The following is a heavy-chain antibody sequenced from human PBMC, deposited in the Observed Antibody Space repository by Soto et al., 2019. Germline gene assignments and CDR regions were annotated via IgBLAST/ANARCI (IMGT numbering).Heavy chain of an antibody. D-gene: IGHD2-21*01. CDR1: GYTLSSYG. Sequence: ASVKVSCKASGYTLSSYGISWVRQAPGQGLEWMGWISPYNENTNYAQKLQGRVTMTTETSTSAAYMELRSLRSDDTAVYYCARVARHGRNCGWFDPLGQRTLVAVCS. CDR2: ISPYNENT. V-gene: IGHV1-18*04. CDR3: ARVARHGRNCGWFDP. J-gene: IGHJ5*02.